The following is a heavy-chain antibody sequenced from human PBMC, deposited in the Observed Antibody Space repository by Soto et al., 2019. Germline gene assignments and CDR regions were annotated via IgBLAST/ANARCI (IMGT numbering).Heavy chain of an antibody. CDR3: ARDRSVAVAGPGWFDP. CDR1: GYTFTTYA. CDR2: INAGNGNT. D-gene: IGHD6-19*01. J-gene: IGHJ5*02. Sequence: ASVKVSCKASGYTFTTYAMHWVRQAPGQRLEWMGWINAGNGNTKYSQKFQGRVTITRDTSASTAYMELSSLRSEDTAVYHCARDRSVAVAGPGWFDPWGQGTLVTVSS. V-gene: IGHV1-3*01.